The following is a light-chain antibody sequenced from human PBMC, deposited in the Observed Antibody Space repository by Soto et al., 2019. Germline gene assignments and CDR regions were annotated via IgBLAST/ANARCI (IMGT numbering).Light chain of an antibody. J-gene: IGKJ5*01. CDR2: GTS. Sequence: QYQSYVYVYVGDRVTIICLASRNIGLFLNWYQQKPAKAPKLLIYGTSSLPPGVPSRFSGSGSGTDFTLTINSLQPEDFATYYCQQTYTTVSTFGQGTRL. CDR1: RNIGLF. CDR3: QQTYTTVST. V-gene: IGKV1-39*01.